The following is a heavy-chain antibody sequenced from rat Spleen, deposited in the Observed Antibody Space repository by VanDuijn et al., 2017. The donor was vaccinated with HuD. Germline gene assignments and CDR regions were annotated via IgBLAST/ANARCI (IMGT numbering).Heavy chain of an antibody. CDR1: GFTFSDYA. D-gene: IGHD1-2*01. Sequence: EVQLVESGGGLVQPGNSLKLSCAASGFTFSDYAMAWVRQSPEKGLEWVATIVFDSSGIYYRNSVKGRFTISRDNAKTTLYLQMDSLRSEDTATYYCAKSRGLYSSYIHVMDAWGQGASVTVSS. J-gene: IGHJ4*01. CDR2: IVFDSSGI. V-gene: IGHV5S10*01. CDR3: AKSRGLYSSYIHVMDA.